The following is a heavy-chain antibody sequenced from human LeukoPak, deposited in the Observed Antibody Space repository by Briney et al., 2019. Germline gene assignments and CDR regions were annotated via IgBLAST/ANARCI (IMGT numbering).Heavy chain of an antibody. V-gene: IGHV3-48*01. CDR2: ISSSSSTI. CDR1: GFTFSSYS. J-gene: IGHJ6*03. Sequence: AGGSLRLSCAASGFTFSSYSMNWVRQAPGKGLEWVSYISSSSSTIYYADSVKGRFTISRDNAKNSLYLQMNSLRAEDTAVYYCARVAYGDYVPQFYYYYYYMDVWGKGTTVTVSS. CDR3: ARVAYGDYVPQFYYYYYYMDV. D-gene: IGHD4-17*01.